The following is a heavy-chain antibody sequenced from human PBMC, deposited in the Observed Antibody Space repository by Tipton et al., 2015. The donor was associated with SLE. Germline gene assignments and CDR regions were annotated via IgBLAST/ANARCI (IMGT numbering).Heavy chain of an antibody. V-gene: IGHV3-74*03. Sequence: SLRLSCAASGFTFSGYWMNWVRQAPGKGLVWVSRMNSDGSDIKYADSVKGRFTISRDNAKNTLYLQMNSLGLEDTAMYYCVLGRANWNDDGELECWGQGTLVTVSS. D-gene: IGHD1-20*01. CDR1: GFTFSGYW. CDR3: VLGRANWNDDGELEC. J-gene: IGHJ4*02. CDR2: MNSDGSDI.